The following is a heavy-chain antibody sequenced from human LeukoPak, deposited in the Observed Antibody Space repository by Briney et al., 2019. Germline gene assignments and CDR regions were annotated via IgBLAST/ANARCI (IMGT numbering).Heavy chain of an antibody. Sequence: PGGSLRLSCAASGFTFSSYAMSWVRQAPGRGLEWVSAISSSDGRTYYADSVKGRFTTSRDNSKNMLYLQMNSLSAEDTAVYYCARGPGYSSGWYVLSVDYWGQGTLVTVSS. CDR1: GFTFSSYA. V-gene: IGHV3-23*01. CDR2: ISSSDGRT. J-gene: IGHJ4*02. CDR3: ARGPGYSSGWYVLSVDY. D-gene: IGHD6-19*01.